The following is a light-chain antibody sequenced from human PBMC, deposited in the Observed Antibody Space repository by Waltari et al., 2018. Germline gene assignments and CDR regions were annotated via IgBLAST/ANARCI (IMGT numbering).Light chain of an antibody. CDR3: NSRDSSGNHLV. J-gene: IGLJ2*01. Sequence: SSVLTQDPAVSVALGHPVRITCAGDSLRSITGSWYQQKPGQAPVLVIYGKNNRPSGIPDRFSGSSSGNTASLTITGAQAEDEADYYCNSRDSSGNHLVFGGGTKLTVL. CDR1: SLRSIT. V-gene: IGLV3-19*01. CDR2: GKN.